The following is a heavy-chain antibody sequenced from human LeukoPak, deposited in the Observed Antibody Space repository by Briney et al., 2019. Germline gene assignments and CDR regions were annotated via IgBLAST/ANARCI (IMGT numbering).Heavy chain of an antibody. V-gene: IGHV4-34*01. CDR1: GGSFSGYY. CDR2: INHSGST. Sequence: PSETLSLTCAVYGGSFSGYYWSWIRQPPGKGLEWIGEINHSGSTSYNPSLKSRVTISVDTSKNKFSLKLSSVTAAVTAVYYCARRGWMTGPPPLWGQGTLVTVSS. J-gene: IGHJ4*02. CDR3: ARRGWMTGPPPL. D-gene: IGHD6-19*01.